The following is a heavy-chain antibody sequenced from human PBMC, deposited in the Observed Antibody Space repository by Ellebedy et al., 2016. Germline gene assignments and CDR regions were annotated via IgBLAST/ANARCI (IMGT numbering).Heavy chain of an antibody. D-gene: IGHD2-8*01. CDR3: ARPSCNGGTCYYFDE. CDR2: LYNSGTT. V-gene: IGHV4-4*02. J-gene: IGHJ4*02. CDR1: GGTFSSNNW. Sequence: GSLRLSCAVSGGTFSSNNWWSCVRQPPGTGLEWIGDLYNSGTTNYNPSLRTRVAMSVTSFKNQFSLTLTSVTAADTAVYYCARPSCNGGTCYYFDEWGRGTLVTVSS.